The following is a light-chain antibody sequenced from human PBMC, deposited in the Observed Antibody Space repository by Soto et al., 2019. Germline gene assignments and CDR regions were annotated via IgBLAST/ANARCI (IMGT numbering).Light chain of an antibody. J-gene: IGKJ4*01. CDR3: QQYDHYPLT. V-gene: IGKV1-5*01. CDR1: QSINNW. Sequence: DIRMTQSPSTLSASVGDRVTITCRASQSINNWLAWYQQKPGKAPKFLIYDASILESGVPSRFSGSASGTQFTLTISTLQPDDFATYYGQQYDHYPLTCGGGTKVEIK. CDR2: DAS.